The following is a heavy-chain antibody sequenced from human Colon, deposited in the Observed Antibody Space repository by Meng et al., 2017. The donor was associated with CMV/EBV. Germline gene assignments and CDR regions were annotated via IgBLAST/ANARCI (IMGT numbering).Heavy chain of an antibody. D-gene: IGHD6-13*01. Sequence: GESLKISCKGSGYSFTSYWIGWVRQMPGKGLEWMGIIYPGDSDTRYSPSFQGQVTISADKSIGTAYLQWSSLKASDTAMYYCARHEVAAADRGGWFDPWGQGTLVTVSS. V-gene: IGHV5-51*01. CDR3: ARHEVAAADRGGWFDP. CDR2: IYPGDSDT. CDR1: GYSFTSYW. J-gene: IGHJ5*02.